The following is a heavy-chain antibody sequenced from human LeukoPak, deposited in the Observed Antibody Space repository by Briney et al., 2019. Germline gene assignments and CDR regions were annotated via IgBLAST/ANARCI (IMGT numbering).Heavy chain of an antibody. CDR2: ISGYNGNT. Sequence: ASVTVSCEASGFPLPKYGISWLRQAPGKGPEWMGWISGYNGNTDYAQKFQGRVTMTTDRSTSTAYMEMRDLKSDDTAIYYCGRDYNYVTSAPYSFGLDVWGQGTAVTVSS. CDR1: GFPLPKYG. J-gene: IGHJ6*02. D-gene: IGHD5-18*01. CDR3: GRDYNYVTSAPYSFGLDV. V-gene: IGHV1-18*04.